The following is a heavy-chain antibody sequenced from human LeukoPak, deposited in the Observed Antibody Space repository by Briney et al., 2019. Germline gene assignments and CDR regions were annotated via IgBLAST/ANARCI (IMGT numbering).Heavy chain of an antibody. V-gene: IGHV3-23*01. CDR3: AKVCSSWYFTY. J-gene: IGHJ4*02. D-gene: IGHD6-13*01. CDR1: GFTFSSYA. CDR2: ISGSGDST. Sequence: GGSLRLSCAASGFTFSSYAMSWVRQAPGKGLEWVSAISGSGDSTYYAGSVQGRFTISRDNSKNTLYLQMNSLRAEDTAIYYCAKVCSSWYFTYWGQGTLATVSS.